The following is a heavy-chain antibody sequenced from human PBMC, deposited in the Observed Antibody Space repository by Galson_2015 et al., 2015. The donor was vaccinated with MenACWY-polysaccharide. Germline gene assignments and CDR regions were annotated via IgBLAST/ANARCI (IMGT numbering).Heavy chain of an antibody. Sequence: SLRLSCAASGFTFSSYAMSWVRQAPGKGLEWVSAISGSGGSTYYADSVKGRFTISRDNSKNTLYLQMNSLRAEDTAVYYCARGPRYTDYSGGQSYFDHWGQGTLVAVSS. D-gene: IGHD2-15*01. J-gene: IGHJ4*02. CDR2: ISGSGGST. V-gene: IGHV3-23*01. CDR3: ARGPRYTDYSGGQSYFDH. CDR1: GFTFSSYA.